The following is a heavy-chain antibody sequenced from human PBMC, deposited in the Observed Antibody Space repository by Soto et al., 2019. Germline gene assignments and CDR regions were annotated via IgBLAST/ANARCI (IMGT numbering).Heavy chain of an antibody. J-gene: IGHJ4*02. D-gene: IGHD3-3*01. CDR1: GFTFSSYG. Sequence: VQLVESGGGVVQPGRSLRLSCAASGFTFSSYGMHWVRQAPGKGLEWVAVIWYDGSNKYYADSVKGRFTISRDNSKNTLYLQMNSLRAEDTAVYYCARDFNFWSGSPARFDYWGQGTLVTVSS. CDR3: ARDFNFWSGSPARFDY. CDR2: IWYDGSNK. V-gene: IGHV3-33*01.